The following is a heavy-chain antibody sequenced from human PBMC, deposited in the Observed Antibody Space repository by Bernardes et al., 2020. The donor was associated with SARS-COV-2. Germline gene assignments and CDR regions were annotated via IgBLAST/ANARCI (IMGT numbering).Heavy chain of an antibody. CDR3: AKGNIVVVVAANDY. CDR1: GYTFTSYG. Sequence: ASVKVSCKASGYTFTSYGISWVRQAPGQGLEWMGWISAYNGNTNYAQKLQGRVTMTTDTSTSTAYMELRSLRSDDTAVYYCAKGNIVVVVAANDYWGQGTLVTVSS. J-gene: IGHJ4*02. CDR2: ISAYNGNT. D-gene: IGHD2-15*01. V-gene: IGHV1-18*01.